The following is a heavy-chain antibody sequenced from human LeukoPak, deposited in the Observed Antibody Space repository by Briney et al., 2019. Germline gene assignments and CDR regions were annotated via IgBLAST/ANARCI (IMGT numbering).Heavy chain of an antibody. Sequence: PGRSPRLSCAASGFTFSSYGMHWVRQAPGKGLEWVAVISYDGSNKYYADSVKGRFTISRDNSKNTLYLQMNSLRAEDTAVYYCARTPSFGSVAFDIWGQGTMVTVSS. V-gene: IGHV3-30*03. D-gene: IGHD3-10*01. J-gene: IGHJ3*02. CDR2: ISYDGSNK. CDR1: GFTFSSYG. CDR3: ARTPSFGSVAFDI.